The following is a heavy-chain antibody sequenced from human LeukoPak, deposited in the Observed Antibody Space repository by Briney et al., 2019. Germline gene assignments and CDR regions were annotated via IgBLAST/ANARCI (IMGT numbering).Heavy chain of an antibody. CDR2: ISGYNGKA. Sequence: ASVKVSCKASGYNLINYGISWARQAPGQRPEWMGWISGYNGKATYAQKFQGRVTMTTDTSRSTAYLELRSLKSDDTAVYYCARDLQAGVSDPWGQGTLVTVSS. V-gene: IGHV1-18*01. CDR3: ARDLQAGVSDP. J-gene: IGHJ5*02. D-gene: IGHD5-24*01. CDR1: GYNLINYG.